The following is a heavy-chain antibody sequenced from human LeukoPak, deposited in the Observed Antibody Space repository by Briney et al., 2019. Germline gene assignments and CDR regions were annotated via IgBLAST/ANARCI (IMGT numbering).Heavy chain of an antibody. CDR1: GFTFSSYG. D-gene: IGHD2-2*01. CDR3: AKGYCSGTSCYSGLD. V-gene: IGHV3-30*02. Sequence: GGSLRLSCAASGFTFSSYGMHWVRQAPGKGLEWVAFIRYDGSNKYYADSVKGRFTISRDNSKNTLSLQMNSLRPEDTAVYYCAKGYCSGTSCYSGLDWGQGTLVTVSS. J-gene: IGHJ4*02. CDR2: IRYDGSNK.